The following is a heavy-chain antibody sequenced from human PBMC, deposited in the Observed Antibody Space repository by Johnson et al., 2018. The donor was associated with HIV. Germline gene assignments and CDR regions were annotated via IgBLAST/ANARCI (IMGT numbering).Heavy chain of an antibody. CDR1: GFTFDDYG. CDR2: INWNGGST. J-gene: IGHJ3*01. Sequence: VQLVESGGGVVRPGGSLRLSCAASGFTFDDYGMTWVRQVPGKGLEWVSGINWNGGSTGYADSVKGRFSIFRDNAKNSLALQMNSLSAEDTALYYCARDGYCISSSCYHDAFDLWCQGTMVTVSS. CDR3: ARDGYCISSSCYHDAFDL. D-gene: IGHD2-2*03. V-gene: IGHV3-20*04.